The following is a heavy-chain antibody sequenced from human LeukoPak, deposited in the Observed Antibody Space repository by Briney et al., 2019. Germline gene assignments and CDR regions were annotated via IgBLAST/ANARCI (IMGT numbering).Heavy chain of an antibody. CDR1: GFTFSSYW. Sequence: GGSLRLSCAASGFTFSSYWMSWVRQAPGKGLEWVANIKQDGSEKYYVDSVKGRFTISRDNAKNSLYLQMNSLRAEDTAVYYCAREDFWSGYYYYYYHGMDVWGQGTTVTVSS. D-gene: IGHD3-3*01. V-gene: IGHV3-7*03. CDR2: IKQDGSEK. CDR3: AREDFWSGYYYYYYHGMDV. J-gene: IGHJ6*02.